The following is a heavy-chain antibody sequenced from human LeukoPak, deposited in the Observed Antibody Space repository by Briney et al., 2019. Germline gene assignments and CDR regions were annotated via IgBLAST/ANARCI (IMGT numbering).Heavy chain of an antibody. CDR2: ISTSGRT. J-gene: IGHJ3*02. Sequence: KPSETLSLTCTVSGASISSDHWSWIRQPAGKGLGWIGRISTSGRTNYNPSLKSRVTMSVDTSKNQFSLKLSSVTAADTAVYYCARGGYYYDSSGYWGAFDIWGQGTMVTVSS. CDR3: ARGGYYYDSSGYWGAFDI. CDR1: GASISSDH. D-gene: IGHD3-22*01. V-gene: IGHV4-4*07.